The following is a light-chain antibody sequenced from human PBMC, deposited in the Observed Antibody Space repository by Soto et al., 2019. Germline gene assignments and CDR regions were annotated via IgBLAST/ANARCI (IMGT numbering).Light chain of an antibody. V-gene: IGKV1-39*01. J-gene: IGKJ2*01. Sequence: IQLSQSPSTRSASVGDRVTITCLASQSISSYLNWYQQEPGKAPKLLIYAASSLQSGVPSRFSGSGSGTDFTLTISSLQPEDFATYFCQQADSFPVTFGQGTKVDIK. CDR1: QSISSY. CDR2: AAS. CDR3: QQADSFPVT.